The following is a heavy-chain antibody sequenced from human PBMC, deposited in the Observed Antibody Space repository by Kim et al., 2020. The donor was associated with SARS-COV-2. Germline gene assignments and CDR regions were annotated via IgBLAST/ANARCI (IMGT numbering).Heavy chain of an antibody. Sequence: GGSLRLSCAASGFTFSSYGMHWVRQAPGKGLEWVAVISYDGSNKYYADSVKGRFTISRDNSKNTLYLQMNSLRAEDTAVYYCAKEEYLWGRVFDLWGRGTLVTVSS. CDR3: AKEEYLWGRVFDL. D-gene: IGHD3-16*01. CDR1: GFTFSSYG. V-gene: IGHV3-30*18. CDR2: ISYDGSNK. J-gene: IGHJ2*01.